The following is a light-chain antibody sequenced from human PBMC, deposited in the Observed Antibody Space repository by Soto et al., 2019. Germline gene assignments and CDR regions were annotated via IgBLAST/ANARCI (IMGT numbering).Light chain of an antibody. CDR3: QQYDSYPLT. CDR1: QSITSW. V-gene: IGKV1-5*01. CDR2: DAS. Sequence: DIQMTQSPSTLSASVGDRVTITCRASQSITSWMAWYQQKPGKALKLLIYDASNLESGVPSRFSGSGSGTEFTLTISSLQPDDFATYYCQQYDSYPLTFGQGTRVEIK. J-gene: IGKJ1*01.